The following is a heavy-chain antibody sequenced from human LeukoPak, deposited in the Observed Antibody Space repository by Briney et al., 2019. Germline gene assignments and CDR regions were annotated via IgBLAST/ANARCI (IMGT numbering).Heavy chain of an antibody. J-gene: IGHJ6*02. CDR1: GFTFSSYA. CDR2: ISGSGGST. CDR3: ARGSDIVVVPAAMRHYYYYGMDV. V-gene: IGHV3-23*01. D-gene: IGHD2-2*01. Sequence: PGGSLRLSCAASGFTFSSYAMSWVRQAPGEGLEWVSAISGSGGSTYYADSVKGRFTISRDNSKNTLYLQMIRLRAEDTAVYYCARGSDIVVVPAAMRHYYYYGMDVWGQGTTVTVSS.